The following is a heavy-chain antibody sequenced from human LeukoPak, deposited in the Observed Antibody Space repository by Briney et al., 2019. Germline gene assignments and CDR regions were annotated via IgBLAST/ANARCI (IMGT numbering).Heavy chain of an antibody. J-gene: IGHJ5*02. CDR3: ARDRGRATWFDP. Sequence: SETLSLTCTVSGGSITSYYWHWIRQPPGKGLEWIGYIYYSGSTNYNPSLKSRVTISVDTSRNQFSLKLHSVTAADTPVYYCARDRGRATWFDPWGQGTAVTVSS. CDR1: GGSITSYY. CDR2: IYYSGST. D-gene: IGHD3-10*01. V-gene: IGHV4-59*01.